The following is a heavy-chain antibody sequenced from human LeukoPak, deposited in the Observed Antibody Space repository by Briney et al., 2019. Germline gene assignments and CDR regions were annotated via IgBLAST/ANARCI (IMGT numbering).Heavy chain of an antibody. CDR1: GGSIGTYY. J-gene: IGHJ4*02. D-gene: IGHD1/OR15-1a*01. CDR3: VRDRHWTNDWVFDY. Sequence: PSETLSLTCTVSGGSIGTYYWSRIRQPPGKGLEWIGYIYYNAYTDYNPSLKSRVTISLHTSKNQFSLKLSSVNAADTAVYYCVRDRHWTNDWVFDYWGQGTLVTVSS. CDR2: IYYNAYT. V-gene: IGHV4-59*01.